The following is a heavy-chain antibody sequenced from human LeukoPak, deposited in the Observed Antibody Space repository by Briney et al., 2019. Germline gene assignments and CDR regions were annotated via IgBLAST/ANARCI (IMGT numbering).Heavy chain of an antibody. CDR3: ARGDVSSSWYFYWFDP. CDR2: TYYRSKWYN. V-gene: IGHV6-1*01. D-gene: IGHD6-13*01. J-gene: IGHJ5*02. CDR1: GDSVSSNSAA. Sequence: SQTLSLTCAISGDSVSSNSAAWNWIRQSPSRGLEWLGRTYYRSKWYNDYAVSVKSRITINPDTSKNQFSLQLNSVTPEDTAVYYCARGDVSSSWYFYWFDPWGQGTLVTVSS.